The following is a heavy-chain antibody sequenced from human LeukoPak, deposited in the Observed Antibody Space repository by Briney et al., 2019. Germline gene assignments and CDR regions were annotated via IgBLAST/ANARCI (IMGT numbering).Heavy chain of an antibody. D-gene: IGHD2-2*02. V-gene: IGHV1-8*01. CDR3: ARVDCSSTSCYKSYYYYGMDV. J-gene: IGHJ6*02. Sequence: ASVKVSCKASGYTFTNYDINWVRHAPGKGLEWMGWMNPNSGNTSYAQKFQGRVTMTRNTSISTAYMELSSLRSEDTAVYYCARVDCSSTSCYKSYYYYGMDVWGQGTTVTVSS. CDR1: GYTFTNYD. CDR2: MNPNSGNT.